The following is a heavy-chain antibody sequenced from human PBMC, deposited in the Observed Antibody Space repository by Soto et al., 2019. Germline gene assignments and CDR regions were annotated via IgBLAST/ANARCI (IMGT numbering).Heavy chain of an antibody. CDR2: ISSSSHYI. Sequence: GSLRLSCAASGFTFSSYAMNWVRQAPGRGLEWVASISSSSHYIYYADSLKGRFTISRDNAKNSLYLQMNSLRADDTAVYYCAGEPYYYYGVDVWGQGTTVTVSS. J-gene: IGHJ6*02. CDR3: AGEPYYYYGVDV. CDR1: GFTFSSYA. V-gene: IGHV3-21*01. D-gene: IGHD3-10*01.